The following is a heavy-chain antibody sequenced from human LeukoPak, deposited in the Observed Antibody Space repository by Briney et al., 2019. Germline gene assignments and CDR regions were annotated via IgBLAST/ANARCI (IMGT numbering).Heavy chain of an antibody. CDR3: VRHDGRSGGTMGAFDS. CDR2: IYNGRTT. D-gene: IGHD4-23*01. Sequence: PSETLSLTCTVSGGSISSINHHWGWVRQSPGKDLDWIGSIYNGRTTFSNPSLNSRVTISIVTSKNQFSLQLNSVTAADTAVYYCVRHDGRSGGTMGAFDSWGQGSLVTVSS. V-gene: IGHV4-39*01. J-gene: IGHJ5*01. CDR1: GGSISSINHH.